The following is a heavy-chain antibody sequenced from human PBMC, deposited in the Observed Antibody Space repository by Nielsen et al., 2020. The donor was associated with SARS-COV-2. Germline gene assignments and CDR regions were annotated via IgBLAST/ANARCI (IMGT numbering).Heavy chain of an antibody. D-gene: IGHD3-3*01. Sequence: GESLKISCAASGFTFSSYSMNWVRQAPGKGLEWVSSISSSSSYIYYADSVKGRFTISRDNAKNSLYLQMNSLRAEDTAVYYCAKSNPLGGYDFWSGYYTDWYFDLWGRGTLVTVSS. V-gene: IGHV3-21*04. CDR1: GFTFSSYS. J-gene: IGHJ2*01. CDR2: ISSSSSYI. CDR3: AKSNPLGGYDFWSGYYTDWYFDL.